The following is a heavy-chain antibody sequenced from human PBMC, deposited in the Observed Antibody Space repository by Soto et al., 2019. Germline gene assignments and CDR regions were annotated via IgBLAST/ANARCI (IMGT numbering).Heavy chain of an antibody. V-gene: IGHV3-30-3*01. CDR1: GFTFSSYA. D-gene: IGHD3-22*01. CDR2: ISYDGSNK. J-gene: IGHJ4*02. CDR3: AKDPGNYYDSSGYYYGPSY. Sequence: GGSLRLSCAASGFTFSSYAMHWVRQAPGKGLEWVAVISYDGSNKYYADSVKGRFTISRDNSKNTLYLQMNSLRAEDTAVYYCAKDPGNYYDSSGYYYGPSYWGQGTLVTVSS.